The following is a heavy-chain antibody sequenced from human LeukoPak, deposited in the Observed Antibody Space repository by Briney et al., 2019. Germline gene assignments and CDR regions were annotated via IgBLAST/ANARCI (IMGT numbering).Heavy chain of an antibody. CDR2: ISWDSASI. J-gene: IGHJ5*02. Sequence: GGSLRLSCAASGFTFNDYSMHWVRQAPGKGLEWVSGISWDSASIVYADSVKGRFTISRDNAKNSLYLQMNSLRAKDTALYYCARDYYDSSGSSWFDPWGQGTLVTVSS. CDR1: GFTFNDYS. D-gene: IGHD3-22*01. V-gene: IGHV3-9*01. CDR3: ARDYYDSSGSSWFDP.